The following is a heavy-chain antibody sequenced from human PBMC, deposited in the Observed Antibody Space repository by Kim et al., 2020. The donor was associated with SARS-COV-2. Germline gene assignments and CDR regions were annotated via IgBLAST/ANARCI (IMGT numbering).Heavy chain of an antibody. J-gene: IGHJ4*02. D-gene: IGHD6-13*01. CDR3: ARVAAAGSKFDY. V-gene: IGHV4-61*01. CDR2: IYYSGST. Sequence: SETLSLTCTVSGGSVSSGSYYWSWIRQPPGKGLEWIGYIYYSGSTNYNPSLKSRVTISADTSKNQFSLKLSSVTAADTAVYYCARVAAAGSKFDYWGQGTLVTVSS. CDR1: GGSVSSGSYY.